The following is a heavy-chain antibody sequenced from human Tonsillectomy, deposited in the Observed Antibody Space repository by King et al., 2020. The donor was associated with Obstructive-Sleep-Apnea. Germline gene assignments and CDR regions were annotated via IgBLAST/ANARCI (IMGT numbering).Heavy chain of an antibody. J-gene: IGHJ4*02. CDR3: VRERGYPDY. CDR2: MNPNSGNT. CDR1: GYTFTSDD. V-gene: IGHV1-8*01. Sequence: QLVQSGAEVKKPGASVKVSCKASGYTFTSDDINWVRQATGQGLVWMGWMNPNSGNTGYAQKFQGRVTMTRNTSMTTAYMELRSRTSEDTAVYYCVRERGYPDYWGQGTLVTVSS. D-gene: IGHD5-18*01.